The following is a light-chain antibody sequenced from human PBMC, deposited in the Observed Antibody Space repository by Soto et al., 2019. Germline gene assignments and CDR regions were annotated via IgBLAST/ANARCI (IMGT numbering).Light chain of an antibody. J-gene: IGLJ1*01. CDR3: QSYYSMLNRV. CDR2: GDN. V-gene: IGLV1-40*01. CDR1: SSKIGANYD. Sequence: QSALSQPPSVSGAPVQRITISCTGSSSKIGANYDVHWYRQVPGTAPKLLMSGDNNRPSGVADRFSGSKPGTSASLAITRLQAYDEADYYCQSYYSMLNRVFVTGTKSPS.